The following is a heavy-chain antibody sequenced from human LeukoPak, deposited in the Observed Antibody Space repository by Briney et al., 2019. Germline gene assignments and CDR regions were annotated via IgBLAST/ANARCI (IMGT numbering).Heavy chain of an antibody. D-gene: IGHD1-1*01. CDR3: AVWNDERRLDY. J-gene: IGHJ4*02. CDR1: GFTFRSHG. CDR2: IWYDASNV. Sequence: GGSLRLSCAASGFTFRSHGMHWVRQAPGKGLEWVAVIWYDASNVYYADSVKGRFTFSRDNSRNTLFLQMNSLRVEDTAVYYCAVWNDERRLDYWGQGTLVTVSS. V-gene: IGHV3-33*01.